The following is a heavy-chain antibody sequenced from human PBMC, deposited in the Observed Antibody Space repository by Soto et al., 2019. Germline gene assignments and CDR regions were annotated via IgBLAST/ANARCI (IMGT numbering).Heavy chain of an antibody. CDR3: AVDDDGGDYDPSIGAFDI. D-gene: IGHD4-17*01. CDR2: ISGSGGST. CDR1: GFTFSSYA. J-gene: IGHJ3*02. Sequence: EVQLLESGGGLVQPGGSLRLSCAASGFTFSSYAMSWVRQAPGKGLEWVSAISGSGGSTYYADSVKGRFTISRDNSKNTLYLQMNSLRAEDTAVYYCAVDDDGGDYDPSIGAFDIWGQGTMVTVSS. V-gene: IGHV3-23*01.